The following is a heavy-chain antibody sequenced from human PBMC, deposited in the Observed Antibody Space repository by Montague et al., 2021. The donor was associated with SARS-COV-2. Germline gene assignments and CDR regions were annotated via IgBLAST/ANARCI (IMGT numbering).Heavy chain of an antibody. V-gene: IGHV4-59*01. CDR2: IYYSGST. CDR1: GGSISGYY. CDR3: ARLLRSCTNGVCRTYYYYAMDV. D-gene: IGHD2-8*01. J-gene: IGHJ6*02. Sequence: SETLSLTCTVSGGSISGYYWSWIRQPPGKGLEWIGYIYYSGSTKXNPVLESRVTVSVDRSKNQVSLKLSSVTAADTAVYYCARLLRSCTNGVCRTYYYYAMDVWGQGTTVTVSS.